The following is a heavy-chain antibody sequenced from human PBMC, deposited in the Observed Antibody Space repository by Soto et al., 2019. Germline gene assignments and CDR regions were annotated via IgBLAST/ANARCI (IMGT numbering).Heavy chain of an antibody. Sequence: PGGSLRLSCAASGFSFSNYAMSWVRQAPGKGLEWVAAISNDGNRQLYADSVKDRFTISRDNSRNTLDLQMNNLRTEDTGVYFCARDIYSYGSVGTPDIWGQGTMVTVSS. D-gene: IGHD5-18*01. CDR3: ARDIYSYGSVGTPDI. J-gene: IGHJ3*02. V-gene: IGHV3-30-3*01. CDR2: ISNDGNRQ. CDR1: GFSFSNYA.